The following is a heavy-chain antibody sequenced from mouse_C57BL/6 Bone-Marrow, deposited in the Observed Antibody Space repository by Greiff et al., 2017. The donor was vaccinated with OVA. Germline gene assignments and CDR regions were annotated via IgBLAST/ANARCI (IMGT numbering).Heavy chain of an antibody. Sequence: QVHVKQSGAELARPGASVKLSCKASGYTFTSYGISWVKQRTGQGLEWIGEIYPRSGNTYYNEKFKGKATLTADKSSSTAYMELRSLTSEDSAVYFCARGGVDYYGRGYYAMDYWGQGTSVTVSS. CDR2: IYPRSGNT. V-gene: IGHV1-81*01. CDR1: GYTFTSYG. D-gene: IGHD1-1*01. J-gene: IGHJ4*01. CDR3: ARGGVDYYGRGYYAMDY.